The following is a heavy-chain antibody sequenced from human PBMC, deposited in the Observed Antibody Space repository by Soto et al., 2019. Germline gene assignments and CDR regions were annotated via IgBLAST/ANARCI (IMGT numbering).Heavy chain of an antibody. CDR3: ARDAEGYGDYFYFDL. V-gene: IGHV1-69*04. Sequence: SVKVSCKASGGTFSNYTISWVRQAPGQGLEWMGRIIPILGIANYAQKFQGRVTITADKSTSTAYMELSSLRSEDTAVYYCARDAEGYGDYFYFDLWGRGTLVTVSS. J-gene: IGHJ2*01. CDR1: GGTFSNYT. CDR2: IIPILGIA. D-gene: IGHD4-17*01.